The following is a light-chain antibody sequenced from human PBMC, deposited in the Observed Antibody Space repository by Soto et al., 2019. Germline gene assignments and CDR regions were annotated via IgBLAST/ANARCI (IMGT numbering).Light chain of an antibody. Sequence: EIVLTQSPGTLSLSPGERATLSCRASQSFSSSYLAWYQQKPGQAPRLLIYGASSRATGIPDRFSGSGSGTDFTLTISSLEPEDFAVYYCQHSGSALFTCGPGTKVDVK. J-gene: IGKJ3*01. CDR1: QSFSSSY. CDR2: GAS. CDR3: QHSGSALFT. V-gene: IGKV3-20*01.